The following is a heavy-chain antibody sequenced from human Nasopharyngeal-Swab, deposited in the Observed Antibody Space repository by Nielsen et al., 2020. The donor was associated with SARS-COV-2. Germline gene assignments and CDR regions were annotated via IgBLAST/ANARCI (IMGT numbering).Heavy chain of an antibody. CDR2: ISYDGSNK. Sequence: GESLKISCAASGFTFSSYAMHWVRQAPGKGLEWVAVISYDGSNKYYADSVKGRFTISRHNSKNTLYLQMNSLRAEDTAVYYCARVKGSGYYYGYFDYWGQGTLVTVSS. CDR1: GFTFSSYA. CDR3: ARVKGSGYYYGYFDY. V-gene: IGHV3-30*14. J-gene: IGHJ4*02. D-gene: IGHD3-22*01.